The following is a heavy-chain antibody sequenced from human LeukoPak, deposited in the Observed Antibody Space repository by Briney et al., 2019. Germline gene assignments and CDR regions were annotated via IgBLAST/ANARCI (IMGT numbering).Heavy chain of an antibody. CDR1: GFTFSSYW. CDR3: ARVRRGYDNGMDV. Sequence: GGSLRLSCAASGFTFSSYWMSWVRQAPGKGLEWVSYISSSGSTIYYADSVKGRFTISRDNAKNSLYLQMNSLRAEDTAVYYCARVRRGYDNGMDVWGQGTTVTVSS. D-gene: IGHD5-12*01. CDR2: ISSSGSTI. V-gene: IGHV3-48*04. J-gene: IGHJ6*02.